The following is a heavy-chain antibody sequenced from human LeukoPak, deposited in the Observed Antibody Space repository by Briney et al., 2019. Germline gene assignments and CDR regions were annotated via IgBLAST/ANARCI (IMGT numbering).Heavy chain of an antibody. CDR1: GYSFPTYW. Sequence: GESLRISCKASGYSFPTYWSGWWRQMPGKGLEWLGTINPGDSETKYSPSLQSQVTISGAKSITPAYLQWNTLKASDTAMYYCARNGGGYSYGACDYWGQGTLVTVSS. V-gene: IGHV5-51*01. D-gene: IGHD5-18*01. J-gene: IGHJ4*02. CDR3: ARNGGGYSYGACDY. CDR2: INPGDSET.